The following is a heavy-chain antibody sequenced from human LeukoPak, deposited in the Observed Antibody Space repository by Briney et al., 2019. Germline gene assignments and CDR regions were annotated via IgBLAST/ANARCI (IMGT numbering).Heavy chain of an antibody. V-gene: IGHV1-24*01. CDR1: GYTLTELS. D-gene: IGHD1-26*01. CDR3: ARDNSVGDNAWWFDP. CDR2: FDPEDGET. Sequence: ASVKVSCKVSGYTLTELSMHWVRQAPGKGLEWMGGFDPEDGETIYAQKFQGRVTMTEDTSTDTAYMELSSLRSEDTASYYCARDNSVGDNAWWFDPWGQETLVTVSS. J-gene: IGHJ5*02.